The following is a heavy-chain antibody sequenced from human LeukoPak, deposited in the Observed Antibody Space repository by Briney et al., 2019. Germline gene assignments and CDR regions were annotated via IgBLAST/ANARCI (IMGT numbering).Heavy chain of an antibody. J-gene: IGHJ4*02. CDR2: ISSSSSYR. CDR1: GFTFSSYS. Sequence: PAESLRLSCAASGFTFSSYSMNWVRQRPGKGLEWVSSISSSSSYRYYADSANGRFTTSRDNATNSLYLQMNSPRAKDTAVYYCARHWARRAMGYYWGQGTLVTVSS. CDR3: ARHWARRAMGYY. V-gene: IGHV3-21*01. D-gene: IGHD5-18*01.